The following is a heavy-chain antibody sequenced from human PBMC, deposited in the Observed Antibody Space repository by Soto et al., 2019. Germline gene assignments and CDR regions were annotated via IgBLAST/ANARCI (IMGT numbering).Heavy chain of an antibody. V-gene: IGHV4-61*01. D-gene: IGHD3-22*01. CDR1: GASVIGGSYY. CDR2: ISSGGST. CDR3: AREDAGYYHDNSGYKNWFDP. J-gene: IGHJ5*02. Sequence: PSETLSLTCTVSGASVIGGSYYWSWIRQPPGKGLEWIGYISSGGSTNYNPSLESRVTISLDTSKNQFSLRLSSVTAAGTAVYYCAREDAGYYHDNSGYKNWFDPWGQGTLVTVSS.